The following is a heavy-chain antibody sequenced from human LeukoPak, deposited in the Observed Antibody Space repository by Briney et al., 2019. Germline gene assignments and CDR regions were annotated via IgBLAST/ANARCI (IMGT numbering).Heavy chain of an antibody. CDR2: ISDRGSYI. CDR1: GFTFNTYS. CDR3: ANHLACGSTSCPSFDD. V-gene: IGHV3-21*01. Sequence: GGSLRLSCTASGFTFNTYSMNWVCLAPGKGLEWVASISDRGSYIYYADSVKGRFTISRDNAKNSLYLQMNSLRADDTAVYYCANHLACGSTSCPSFDDWGQGTLVTVSS. D-gene: IGHD2-2*01. J-gene: IGHJ4*02.